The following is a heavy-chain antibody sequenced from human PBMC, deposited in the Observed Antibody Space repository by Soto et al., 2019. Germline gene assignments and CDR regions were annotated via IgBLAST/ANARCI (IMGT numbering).Heavy chain of an antibody. CDR3: ARWAGSNWYGPVDD. V-gene: IGHV1-69*12. CDR2: IIPIFGTP. D-gene: IGHD6-13*01. J-gene: IGHJ4*02. CDR1: GGIFSSWP. Sequence: QVQLVQSGAEVKKPGSSVKVSCKASGGIFSSWPISWVRQAPGQGLEWIGGIIPIFGTPNYAQSFQGRVTMTADESTSTVYMDLSSLRADDTAIYYCARWAGSNWYGPVDDWGQGTLVTVSS.